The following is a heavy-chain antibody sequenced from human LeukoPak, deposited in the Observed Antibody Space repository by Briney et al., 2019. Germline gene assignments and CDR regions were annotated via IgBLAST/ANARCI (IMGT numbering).Heavy chain of an antibody. D-gene: IGHD1-26*01. Sequence: GGSLRLSCVASGFSFSDYYMSWIRQAPGKGLEWVSYISSSGSHTNYADSVTGRFTISRNNAEKSLHLQMNSLRAEDTAVYYCARHPDGSLSLDYWGQGTLVTVSS. J-gene: IGHJ4*02. CDR3: ARHPDGSLSLDY. CDR1: GFSFSDYY. V-gene: IGHV3-11*03. CDR2: ISSSGSHT.